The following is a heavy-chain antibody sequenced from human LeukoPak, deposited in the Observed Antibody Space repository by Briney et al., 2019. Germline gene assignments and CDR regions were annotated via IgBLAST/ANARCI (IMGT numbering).Heavy chain of an antibody. CDR2: IYYSGST. J-gene: IGHJ4*02. D-gene: IGHD2-15*01. CDR3: ASDAPGLLGY. CDR1: GGSISSYY. V-gene: IGHV4-59*08. Sequence: SETLSLTCTVSGGSISSYYWSWIRQPPGKGLEWIGYIYYSGSTNYNPSLKSRVTISVDTSKNQFSLKLSSVTAADTAIYYCASDAPGLLGYWGQGTLVTVSS.